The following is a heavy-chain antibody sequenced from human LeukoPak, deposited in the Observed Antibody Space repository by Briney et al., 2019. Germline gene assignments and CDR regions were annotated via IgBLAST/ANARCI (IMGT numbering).Heavy chain of an antibody. D-gene: IGHD3-9*01. CDR1: GFTFSSYS. Sequence: PGGSLRLSCAASGFTFSSYSMNWVRQAPGKGLEWVSSISSSSSYIYYADSVKGRFTISRDNAKNSLYPQMNSLRAEDTAVYYCAREISDDILTGYYIGYNWFDPWGQGTLVTVSS. CDR2: ISSSSSYI. J-gene: IGHJ5*02. CDR3: AREISDDILTGYYIGYNWFDP. V-gene: IGHV3-21*01.